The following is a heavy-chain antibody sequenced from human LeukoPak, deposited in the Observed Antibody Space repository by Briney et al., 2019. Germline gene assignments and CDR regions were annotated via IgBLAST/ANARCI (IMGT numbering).Heavy chain of an antibody. Sequence: SETLSLTCTVSGGSISSYYWSWIRQPPGKGLEWIGYIYYSGSTNYNPSLKSRVTISVDTSKYQFSLKLSSVTAADTAVYYCARGLVGTDSSSSGGFYWGQGTLVTVSS. CDR3: ARGLVGTDSSSSGGFY. CDR2: IYYSGST. CDR1: GGSISSYY. J-gene: IGHJ4*02. V-gene: IGHV4-59*12. D-gene: IGHD6-6*01.